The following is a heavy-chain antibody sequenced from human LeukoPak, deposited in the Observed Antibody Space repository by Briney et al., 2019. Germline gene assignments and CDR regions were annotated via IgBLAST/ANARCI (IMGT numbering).Heavy chain of an antibody. V-gene: IGHV3-74*01. CDR3: ARDMVMRSDY. Sequence: GGSLRLSCDASGFTLRSYWIHWVRQAPGKGLVWVSCISTDGSQTRYADSVKGRFTVSRDYAKNTLYLQMNSLGDEDTAVYYCARDMVMRSDYWGQGTLVTVSP. J-gene: IGHJ4*02. CDR2: ISTDGSQT. D-gene: IGHD3-22*01. CDR1: GFTLRSYW.